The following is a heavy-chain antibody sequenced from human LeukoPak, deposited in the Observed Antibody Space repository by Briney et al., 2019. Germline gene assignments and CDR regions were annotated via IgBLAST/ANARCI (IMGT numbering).Heavy chain of an antibody. Sequence: SVKVSCKASGGTFSSYAISWVRQAPGQGLEWMGGIIPIFGTANYAQKFQGRVTITADESTSTAYMELSSLRSEDTAVYYCARVEGNYAAPFDYWGQGTLVTVSS. D-gene: IGHD1-7*01. CDR3: ARVEGNYAAPFDY. J-gene: IGHJ4*02. V-gene: IGHV1-69*13. CDR1: GGTFSSYA. CDR2: IIPIFGTA.